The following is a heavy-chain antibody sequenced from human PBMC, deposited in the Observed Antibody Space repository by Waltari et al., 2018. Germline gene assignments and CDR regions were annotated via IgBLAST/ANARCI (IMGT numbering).Heavy chain of an antibody. D-gene: IGHD6-19*01. J-gene: IGHJ5*02. Sequence: QVQLQESGPGLVKPSETLSLTCPVSGGSLSSYYWSWIRQPPGKGLEWIEYIYYSGSTNYNPSLKSRVTISVDTSKNQFSLKLSSVTAADTAVYYCARAVAGRGGWFDPWGQGTLVTVSS. CDR3: ARAVAGRGGWFDP. CDR2: IYYSGST. V-gene: IGHV4-59*01. CDR1: GGSLSSYY.